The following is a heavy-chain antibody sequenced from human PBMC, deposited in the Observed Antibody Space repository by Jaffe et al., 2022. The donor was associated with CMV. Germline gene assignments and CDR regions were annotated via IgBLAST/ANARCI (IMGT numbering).Heavy chain of an antibody. CDR1: GFTFSSYS. CDR3: ARREAYYDSSGYHFDY. J-gene: IGHJ4*02. V-gene: IGHV3-21*01. Sequence: EVQLVESGGGLVKPGGSLRLSCAASGFTFSSYSMNWVRQAPGKGLEWVSSISSSSSYIYYADSVKGRFTISRDNAKNSLYLQMNSLRAEDTAVYYCARREAYYDSSGYHFDYWGQGTLVTVSS. D-gene: IGHD3-22*01. CDR2: ISSSSSYI.